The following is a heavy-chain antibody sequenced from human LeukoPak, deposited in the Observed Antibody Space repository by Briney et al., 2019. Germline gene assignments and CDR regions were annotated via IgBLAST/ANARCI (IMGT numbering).Heavy chain of an antibody. J-gene: IGHJ4*02. Sequence: GGSLRLSCAASGFTFSSYSMNWVRQAPGKGPEWVSSISSSSSYIYYADSVKGRFTISRDNAKNSLYLQMNSLRAEDTAVYYCATGEDIVVVTANDYWGQGTLVTVSS. V-gene: IGHV3-21*01. D-gene: IGHD2-21*02. CDR2: ISSSSSYI. CDR3: ATGEDIVVVTANDY. CDR1: GFTFSSYS.